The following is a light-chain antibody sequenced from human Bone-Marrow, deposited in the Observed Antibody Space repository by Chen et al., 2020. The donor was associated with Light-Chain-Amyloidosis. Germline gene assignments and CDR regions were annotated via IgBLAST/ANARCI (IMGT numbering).Light chain of an antibody. Sequence: SYLLTQPSPGSVAPGQPATIARGGNNIGSTSVHWYQQTPGQAPLLVVYDDSDRPSGIPERLSGSNSGNTATLTISRVEAGDEADYYCQVWDRSSDRPVFGGGTKLTVL. CDR2: DDS. V-gene: IGLV3-21*02. J-gene: IGLJ3*02. CDR3: QVWDRSSDRPV. CDR1: NIGSTS.